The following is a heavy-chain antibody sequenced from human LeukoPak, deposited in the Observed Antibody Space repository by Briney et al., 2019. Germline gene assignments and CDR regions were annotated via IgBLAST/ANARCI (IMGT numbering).Heavy chain of an antibody. CDR3: ARSWYGDSIFDN. V-gene: IGHV3-20*04. Sequence: GGSLRLSCAASGFTFDDYGMSWVRQAPGKGLEWVSGINWNGGSTGYADSVKGRFTISRDNAKNSLYLQMSSLRAEDTALYYCARSWYGDSIFDNWGQGTLVTVSS. J-gene: IGHJ4*02. CDR2: INWNGGST. CDR1: GFTFDDYG. D-gene: IGHD4-17*01.